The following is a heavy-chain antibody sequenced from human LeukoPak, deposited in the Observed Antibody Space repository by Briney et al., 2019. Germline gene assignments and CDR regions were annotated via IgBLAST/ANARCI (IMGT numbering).Heavy chain of an antibody. Sequence: GGSLRPSCAASGFTFSSYGMHWVRQAPGKGLEWVAVISYDGSNKYYADSVKGRFTISRDNSKNTLYLQMNSLRAEDTAVYYCAKDLNDGGYCSGGSCYAPYYYYYGMDVWGKGTTVTVSS. D-gene: IGHD2-15*01. CDR1: GFTFSSYG. CDR3: AKDLNDGGYCSGGSCYAPYYYYYGMDV. CDR2: ISYDGSNK. J-gene: IGHJ6*04. V-gene: IGHV3-30*18.